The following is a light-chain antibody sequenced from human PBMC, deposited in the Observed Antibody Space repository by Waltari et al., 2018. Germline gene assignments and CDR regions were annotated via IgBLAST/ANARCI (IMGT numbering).Light chain of an antibody. V-gene: IGKV3-11*01. J-gene: IGKJ4*01. Sequence: VLTQSPATLSLSTGERAPLFCSASQTDNRYLAWYQQKPGQPPRLIIYDASSRGTDSPARLSGSGSGTEYSLTSSSLEPEESAIYYCQQRSKWPPELTCGGGTKVEIK. CDR2: DAS. CDR3: QQRSKWPPELT. CDR1: QTDNRY.